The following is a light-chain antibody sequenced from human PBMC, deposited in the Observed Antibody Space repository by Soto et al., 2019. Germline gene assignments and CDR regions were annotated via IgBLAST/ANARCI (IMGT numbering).Light chain of an antibody. CDR1: QGIRGD. Sequence: AIQMTQSPSSLSASLGDRVTITCRASQGIRGDLGWYQQKPGKAPKLLISATSTLQSGVPSRFSGRGSGTNFTLTISSLQPEDFTTYYCILDFISPLTVGQGSKVDIK. J-gene: IGKJ1*01. CDR2: ATS. V-gene: IGKV1-6*01. CDR3: ILDFISPLT.